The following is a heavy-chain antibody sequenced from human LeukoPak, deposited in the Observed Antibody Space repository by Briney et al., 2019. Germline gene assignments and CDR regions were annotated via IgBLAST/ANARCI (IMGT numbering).Heavy chain of an antibody. CDR3: ARDVVPPSLGY. V-gene: IGHV1-69*05. CDR1: GVTFFSYV. CDR2: IIPIFGPA. Sequence: SVKVSCKASGVTFFSYVISCVRQRPGEGLEWMGGIIPIFGPANYAQKFQGRVTITTDESTSTAYMELSSLRSEDTAVYYCARDVVPPSLGYWGQGTLVTVSS. J-gene: IGHJ4*02. D-gene: IGHD3-16*01.